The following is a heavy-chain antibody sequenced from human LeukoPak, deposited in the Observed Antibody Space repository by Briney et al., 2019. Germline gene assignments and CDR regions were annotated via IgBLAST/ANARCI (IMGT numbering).Heavy chain of an antibody. Sequence: SGGSLRLSCAASGFTFSSYWMSWVRQAPGKGLEWVSVIYSGGSTYYADSVKGRFTISRDNSKNTLYLQMNSLRAEDTAVYYCAREDSSSSQGATYYYYYMDVWGKGTTVTVSS. CDR2: IYSGGST. V-gene: IGHV3-66*02. J-gene: IGHJ6*03. D-gene: IGHD6-6*01. CDR1: GFTFSSYW. CDR3: AREDSSSSQGATYYYYYMDV.